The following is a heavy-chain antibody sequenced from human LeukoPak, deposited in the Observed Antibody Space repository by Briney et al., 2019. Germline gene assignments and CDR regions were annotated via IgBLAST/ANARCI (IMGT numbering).Heavy chain of an antibody. Sequence: ASVKVSCKTSGYTFIAYGISWVRQAPGQGLEWMAWISAYNGNKNFAQKLQGRVTMTTDTSTSTAYMELRSLRFDDTAVYYCARKRVAGTNDAFDIWGQGTMVTVSS. V-gene: IGHV1-18*01. CDR1: GYTFIAYG. CDR3: ARKRVAGTNDAFDI. CDR2: ISAYNGNK. D-gene: IGHD6-19*01. J-gene: IGHJ3*02.